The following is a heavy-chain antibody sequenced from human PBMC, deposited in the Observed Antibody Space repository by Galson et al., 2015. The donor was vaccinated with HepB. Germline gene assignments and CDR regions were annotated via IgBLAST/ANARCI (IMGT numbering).Heavy chain of an antibody. Sequence: SLRLSCAASGFTFSSYEMNWVRQAPGKGLEWVSYISSSGSTIYYADSVKGRFTISRDNAKNSLYLQMNSLRAEDTAVYYCARGRQSSSWYDIGYYYGMDVWGQGTTVTVSS. J-gene: IGHJ6*02. CDR2: ISSSGSTI. V-gene: IGHV3-48*03. D-gene: IGHD6-13*01. CDR3: ARGRQSSSWYDIGYYYGMDV. CDR1: GFTFSSYE.